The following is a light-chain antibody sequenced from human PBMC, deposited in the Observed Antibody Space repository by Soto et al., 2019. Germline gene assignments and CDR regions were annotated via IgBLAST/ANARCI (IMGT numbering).Light chain of an antibody. Sequence: EIVMTQSPATLSLSPGERATLSCRASQSVGKYLVWYQQKPGQAPRLLIYDASNRATSIPARFSGSGSGTDFTLTISSLEPEDLAVYYCQQRGNRPPWTFGQGTKVEIK. CDR1: QSVGKY. CDR3: QQRGNRPPWT. CDR2: DAS. V-gene: IGKV3-11*01. J-gene: IGKJ1*01.